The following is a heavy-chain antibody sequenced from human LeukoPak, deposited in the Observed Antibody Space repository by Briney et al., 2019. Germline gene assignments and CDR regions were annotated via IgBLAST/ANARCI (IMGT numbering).Heavy chain of an antibody. V-gene: IGHV1-69*04. J-gene: IGHJ3*02. D-gene: IGHD2-15*01. CDR3: ARLYCSGGSCYSDDAFDI. Sequence: ASVKVSCKASGGTFSSYAISWVRQAPGQGLEWMGRIIPILGIANYAQKFQGRVTITADKSTSTAYMELSSLRSEDTAVYYCARLYCSGGSCYSDDAFDIWGQGTMVTVSS. CDR1: GGTFSSYA. CDR2: IIPILGIA.